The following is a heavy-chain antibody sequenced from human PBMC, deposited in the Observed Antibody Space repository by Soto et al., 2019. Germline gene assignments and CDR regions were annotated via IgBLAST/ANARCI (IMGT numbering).Heavy chain of an antibody. CDR3: ARGRYGDY. D-gene: IGHD1-1*01. CDR2: ISAHNGNT. J-gene: IGHJ4*02. Sequence: QVHLVQSGAEVKRPGASVKVSCKGSGYTFTTYGITWVRQAPGQGLEWVGWISAHNGNTNYAQKLQGRVTVTRDTSTSTAYMELRSLGSDATAVYYCARGRYGDYWGQGALVTVSS. CDR1: GYTFTTYG. V-gene: IGHV1-18*01.